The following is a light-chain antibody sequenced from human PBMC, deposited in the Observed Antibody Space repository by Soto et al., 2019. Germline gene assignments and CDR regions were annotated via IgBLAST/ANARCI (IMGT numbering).Light chain of an antibody. Sequence: EIVMTQSPATLSVSPGEGATLSCRASQSVSTNLAWYQQKPGQAPRLLIYSVSTRATGIPARFSGSGSGTDFPLTISSLQAEDFAVYYCQQYNNWWTFGQGTKVEIK. CDR1: QSVSTN. CDR3: QQYNNWWT. CDR2: SVS. V-gene: IGKV3-15*01. J-gene: IGKJ1*01.